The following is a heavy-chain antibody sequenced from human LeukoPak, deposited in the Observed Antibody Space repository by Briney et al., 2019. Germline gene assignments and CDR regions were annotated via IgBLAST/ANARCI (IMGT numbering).Heavy chain of an antibody. CDR1: GGSISSGDYY. J-gene: IGHJ4*02. CDR2: IYYSGST. Sequence: SETLSLTCTVSGGSISSGDYYWSWIRQPPGKGLEWLGYIYYSGSTYYNPSLKSLVTISVDTSKNQFSLKLSSVTAADTAVYYCASWGPYYYDSRGASGFDYWGQGTLVTVSS. D-gene: IGHD3-22*01. V-gene: IGHV4-30-4*01. CDR3: ASWGPYYYDSRGASGFDY.